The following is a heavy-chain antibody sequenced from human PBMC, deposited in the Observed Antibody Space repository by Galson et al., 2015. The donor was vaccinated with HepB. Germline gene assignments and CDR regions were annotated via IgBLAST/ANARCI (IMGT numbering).Heavy chain of an antibody. CDR1: GGSLRISGYL. D-gene: IGHD4-17*01. V-gene: IGHV4-39*01. CDR2: IFHSGNT. J-gene: IGHJ4*02. CDR3: ARHPRPLAVTHFDY. Sequence: ETLSLTCTVSGGSLRISGYLWGWIRQSPGKGLEWIGSIFHSGNTDYNPSLRNRVTISVATSKNQFSLKLASVTAADTAVYYCARHPRPLAVTHFDYWGQGSPVTVSS.